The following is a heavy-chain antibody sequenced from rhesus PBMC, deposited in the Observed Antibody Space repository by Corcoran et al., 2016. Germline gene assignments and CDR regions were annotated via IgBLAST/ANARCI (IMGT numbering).Heavy chain of an antibody. CDR2: IRSGGST. CDR3: ARQFSSGWYDY. V-gene: IGHV4-160*01. Sequence: QVQLQQWGEGLVKPSETLSLTCAVYGGSVSGYWWGWIRQPPGKGLEWVGRIRSGGSTNYNPSLKSRVTISIDTSKNQFSLKLSSVTAADTAVYYCARQFSSGWYDYWGQGVLVTVSS. J-gene: IGHJ4*01. D-gene: IGHD6-31*01. CDR1: GGSVSGYW.